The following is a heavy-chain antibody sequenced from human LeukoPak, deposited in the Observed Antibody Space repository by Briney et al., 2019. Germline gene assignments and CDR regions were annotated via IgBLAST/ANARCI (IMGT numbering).Heavy chain of an antibody. Sequence: SETLSLTCAVYGGSFRGYYWRWIRQPPGKGGEGIGEINHSGSTNYNPSLKSRVTISVDTSNNHFSLKLSSVTAADTAVYYCARVPYDFWSGYYTDGIDYWGQGTLVTVSS. J-gene: IGHJ4*02. CDR3: ARVPYDFWSGYYTDGIDY. D-gene: IGHD3-3*01. V-gene: IGHV4-34*01. CDR2: INHSGST. CDR1: GGSFRGYY.